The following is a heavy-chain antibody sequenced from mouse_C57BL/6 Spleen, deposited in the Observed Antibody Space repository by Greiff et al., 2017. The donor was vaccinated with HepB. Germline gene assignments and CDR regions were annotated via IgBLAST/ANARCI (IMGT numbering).Heavy chain of an antibody. CDR2: IRSKSNNYAT. V-gene: IGHV10-1*01. CDR1: GFSFNTYA. Sequence: DVKLVESGGGLVQPKGSLKLSCAASGFSFNTYAMNWVRQAPGKGLEWVARIRSKSNNYATYYADSVKDRFTISRDDSESMLYLQMNNLKTEDTAMYYCVRGELRLYYYAMDYWGQGTSVTVSS. CDR3: VRGELRLYYYAMDY. D-gene: IGHD3-2*02. J-gene: IGHJ4*01.